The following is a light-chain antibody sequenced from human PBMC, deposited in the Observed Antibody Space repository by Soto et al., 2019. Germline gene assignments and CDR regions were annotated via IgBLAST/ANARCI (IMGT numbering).Light chain of an antibody. CDR2: AAS. CDR3: QQSYSTPIT. V-gene: IGKV1-39*01. Sequence: DIQMTQSPSSLSASVGDRVTITCRASQSISSYLNWYQQKPGKAPKLLIYAASSLQSGVPSRFSGSGSWTDFTLTISSLQPGDFATYYCQQSYSTPITFGQGTRLEIK. J-gene: IGKJ5*01. CDR1: QSISSY.